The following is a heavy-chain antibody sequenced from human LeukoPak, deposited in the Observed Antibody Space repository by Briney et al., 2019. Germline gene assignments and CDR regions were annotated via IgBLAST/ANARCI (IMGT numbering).Heavy chain of an antibody. V-gene: IGHV3-23*01. D-gene: IGHD3-22*01. CDR1: GFTFSSYA. CDR3: AKDDYYDSSGYYPPEY. Sequence: PGGSLRLSCAASGFTFSSYAMSWVRQAPGKGLEWVSAISGSGGSTYYADSVKGRFTISRDNSKNTLYLQMNSLRAEDTAVYYCAKDDYYDSSGYYPPEYWGQGTLVTVSS. J-gene: IGHJ4*02. CDR2: ISGSGGST.